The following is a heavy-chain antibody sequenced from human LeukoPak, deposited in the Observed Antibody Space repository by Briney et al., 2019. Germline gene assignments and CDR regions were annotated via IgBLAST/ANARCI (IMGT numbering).Heavy chain of an antibody. J-gene: IGHJ6*02. D-gene: IGHD3-22*01. CDR2: ICWNSGSI. V-gene: IGHV3-9*01. CDR1: GFTFDDYA. CDR3: AKGTYYYDSSGYYPDYYYGMDV. Sequence: PGRSLRLSCAASGFTFDDYAMHWVRQAPGKGLEWVSGICWNSGSIGYADSVKGRFTTSRDNAKNSLYLQMNSLRAEDTALYYCAKGTYYYDSSGYYPDYYYGMDVWGQGTTVTVSS.